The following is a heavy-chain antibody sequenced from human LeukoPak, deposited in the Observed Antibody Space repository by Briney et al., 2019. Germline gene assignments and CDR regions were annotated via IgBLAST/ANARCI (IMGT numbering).Heavy chain of an antibody. V-gene: IGHV4-61*02. CDR3: ARDSSMIWGFGP. CDR2: IYTSGST. J-gene: IGHJ5*02. Sequence: SETLSLTCTVSGCSISSGSYYWNWIRQPAGKGLEWIGRIYTSGSTNYNPSLKSRVTMSVDTSKNQFSLKLSSVTAADTAVYYCARDSSMIWGFGPWGQGTLVTVSS. CDR1: GCSISSGSYY. D-gene: IGHD3-22*01.